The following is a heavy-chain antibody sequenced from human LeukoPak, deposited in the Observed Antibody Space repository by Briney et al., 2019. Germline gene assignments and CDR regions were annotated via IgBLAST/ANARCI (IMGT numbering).Heavy chain of an antibody. V-gene: IGHV4-61*02. CDR2: IHTSGNT. CDR1: GGSISSGSYY. CDR3: ASTGGGDHDAFDI. D-gene: IGHD2-21*02. J-gene: IGHJ3*02. Sequence: PSETLSLTCTVSGGSISSGSYYWSWIRQPAEKGLEWIGRIHTSGNTIYNPSLKSRVTISVDTSKNQFSLKLSSVTAADTAVYYCASTGGGDHDAFDIWGQGTMVTVSS.